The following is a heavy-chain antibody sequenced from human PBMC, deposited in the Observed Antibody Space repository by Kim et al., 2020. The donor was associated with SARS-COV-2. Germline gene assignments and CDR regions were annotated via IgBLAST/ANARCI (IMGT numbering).Heavy chain of an antibody. CDR3: IRDLSSSSPTRWFDP. Sequence: GGSLRLSCIASGFTFGDYAMTWVRQAPGMGLVWVGLIRNKAYGGTSEYAASVKGRFTISRDDSNSITYLHMNSLKTEDTAAYYRIRDLSSSSPTRWFDP. D-gene: IGHD6-13*01. CDR1: GFTFGDYA. CDR2: IRNKAYGGTS. J-gene: IGHJ5*02. V-gene: IGHV3-49*04.